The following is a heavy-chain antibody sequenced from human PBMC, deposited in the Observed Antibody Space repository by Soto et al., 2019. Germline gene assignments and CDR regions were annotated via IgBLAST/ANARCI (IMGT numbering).Heavy chain of an antibody. CDR2: MNPNSGNT. Sequence: APVKVSCKASGYTFTSYDINWVRQATGQGLEWMGWMNPNSGNTGYAQKFQGRVTMTRNTSISTAYMELSSLRSEDTAVYYCHSQSWYSHYYYGMDVWGQGTTVTVSS. V-gene: IGHV1-8*01. D-gene: IGHD6-13*01. CDR3: HSQSWYSHYYYGMDV. J-gene: IGHJ6*02. CDR1: GYTFTSYD.